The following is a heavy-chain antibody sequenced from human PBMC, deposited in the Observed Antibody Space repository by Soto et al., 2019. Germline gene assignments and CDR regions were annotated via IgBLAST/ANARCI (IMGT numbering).Heavy chain of an antibody. CDR2: IYDTWTT. J-gene: IGHJ3*02. D-gene: IGHD3-10*02. CDR1: GGSMSENDYY. V-gene: IGHV4-30-4*01. Sequence: QVQLQEAGPGLVRPSQTLSLTCTVAGGSMSENDYYWSWLRQSPGQGLQWIGDIYDTWTTSYSPSLQCRVTMSAGTSRIQFSLKRNSVTAADTAFYFCPGGIVRCGFDIWCKGTLVTVSS. CDR3: PGGIVRCGFDI.